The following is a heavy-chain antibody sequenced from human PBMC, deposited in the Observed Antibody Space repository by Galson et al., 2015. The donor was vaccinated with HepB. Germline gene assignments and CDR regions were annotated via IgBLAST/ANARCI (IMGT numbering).Heavy chain of an antibody. D-gene: IGHD3-16*02. CDR1: GFTFSSYW. CDR3: ASFGGPGYDYVWGSYRRTVTSFDY. Sequence: SLRLSCAASGFTFSSYWMHWVRQAPGKGLAWVSRINSDGSSTSYADSVKGRFTISRDNAKNTLYLQMNSLRAEDTAVYYCASFGGPGYDYVWGSYRRTVTSFDYWGQGTLVTVSS. J-gene: IGHJ4*02. V-gene: IGHV3-74*01. CDR2: INSDGSST.